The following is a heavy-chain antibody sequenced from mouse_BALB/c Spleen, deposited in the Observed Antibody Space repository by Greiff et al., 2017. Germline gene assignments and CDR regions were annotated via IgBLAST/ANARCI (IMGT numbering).Heavy chain of an antibody. CDR1: GYTFSSYW. Sequence: QVQLKESGAELMKPGASVKISCKATGYTFSSYWIEWVKQRPGHGLEWIGEILPGSGSANYNEKFKGKATFTADTSSNTAYMQLSSLTSEDSAVYYCAIGDDYYAMDYWGQGTSVTVSS. D-gene: IGHD3-3*01. CDR2: ILPGSGSA. V-gene: IGHV1-9*01. J-gene: IGHJ4*01. CDR3: AIGDDYYAMDY.